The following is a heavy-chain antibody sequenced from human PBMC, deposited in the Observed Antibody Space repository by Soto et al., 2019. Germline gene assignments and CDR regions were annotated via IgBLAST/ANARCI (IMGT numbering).Heavy chain of an antibody. Sequence: EVQLVESGGGLVQPGGSLRLSCVPSGFTVSNNYLTWVRQPPGKGLEWVSVVHSGGETYYADSVKDRFTISRDHSKNTLYLQMNSLRAEDTADYYCARGYRTVTTVWYFDYWGQGTLVTVSS. CDR2: VHSGGET. CDR3: ARGYRTVTTVWYFDY. D-gene: IGHD4-17*01. CDR1: GFTVSNNY. V-gene: IGHV3-66*01. J-gene: IGHJ4*02.